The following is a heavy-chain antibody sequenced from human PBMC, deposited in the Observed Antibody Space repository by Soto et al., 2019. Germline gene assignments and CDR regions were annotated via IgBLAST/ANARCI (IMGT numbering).Heavy chain of an antibody. CDR3: ARGTREGWYFDL. J-gene: IGHJ2*01. CDR2: INHSGST. Sequence: QVQLQQWGAGLLKPSETLSLTCAVYGGSFSGYYWSWIRQPPGKGLEWIGEINHSGSTNYIPSLKSRITISIDTSKNQFSLKLSSVTAADTAVYYCARGTREGWYFDLWGLGTLVTVSS. CDR1: GGSFSGYY. V-gene: IGHV4-34*01.